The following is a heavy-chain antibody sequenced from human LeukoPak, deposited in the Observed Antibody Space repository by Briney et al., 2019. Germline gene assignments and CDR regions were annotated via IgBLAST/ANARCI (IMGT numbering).Heavy chain of an antibody. Sequence: PGGSLRLSCEVSELIFSNYWMSWVRQAPGRGLEWVADIKQDGSEKYYVDSVRDRFTISRDNAKSSLFLQMNSLRAEDTAVYYCATELAFDAGYRAYWGQGTLVTVSS. J-gene: IGHJ4*02. CDR1: ELIFSNYW. CDR3: ATELAFDAGYRAY. CDR2: IKQDGSEK. D-gene: IGHD3-16*02. V-gene: IGHV3-7*01.